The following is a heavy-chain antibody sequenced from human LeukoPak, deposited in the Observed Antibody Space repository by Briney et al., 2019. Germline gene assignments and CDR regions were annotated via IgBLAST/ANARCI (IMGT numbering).Heavy chain of an antibody. D-gene: IGHD4-17*01. CDR2: ISDSGIT. Sequence: SETLSLTCTVSGDSVSSGYWTWIRQSPGKGLEWIGYISDSGITDYNPSLKSRLTISVDTSNNQFSLNLNSVTAADTAVYYCARDYGDARGSYYYYYMDVWGKGTTVTVSS. V-gene: IGHV4-59*02. CDR1: GDSVSSGY. CDR3: ARDYGDARGSYYYYYMDV. J-gene: IGHJ6*03.